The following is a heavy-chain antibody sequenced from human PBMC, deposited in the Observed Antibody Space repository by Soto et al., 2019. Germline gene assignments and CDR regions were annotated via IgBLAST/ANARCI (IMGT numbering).Heavy chain of an antibody. Sequence: PGESLKISCKGSGYSFTSYWIGWVRQMPGKGLEWMGIIYPGDSDTRYSPSFQGQVTISADKSISTAYLQWSSLKASDTAMYYCARHVASYSNYNYYYYYGMDVWGQGTTVTAP. CDR2: IYPGDSDT. V-gene: IGHV5-51*01. D-gene: IGHD4-4*01. CDR1: GYSFTSYW. CDR3: ARHVASYSNYNYYYYYGMDV. J-gene: IGHJ6*02.